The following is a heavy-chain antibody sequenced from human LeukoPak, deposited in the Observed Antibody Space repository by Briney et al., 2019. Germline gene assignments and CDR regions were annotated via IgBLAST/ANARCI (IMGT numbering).Heavy chain of an antibody. CDR1: GFSFNSHS. CDR2: ISSGSSTI. Sequence: GRSLRLSCAASGFSFNSHSMNWVRQAPGQGLEWVSYISSGSSTIYYADSVKGRFTISRDNAKNSLYLQMSSLRDEDTAVYYCAREQVPLGTGIDYWGQGTLVTVSS. D-gene: IGHD3/OR15-3a*01. J-gene: IGHJ4*02. V-gene: IGHV3-48*02. CDR3: AREQVPLGTGIDY.